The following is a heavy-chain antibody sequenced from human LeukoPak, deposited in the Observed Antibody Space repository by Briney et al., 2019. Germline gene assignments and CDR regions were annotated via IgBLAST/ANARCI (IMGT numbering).Heavy chain of an antibody. CDR2: INHSGST. V-gene: IGHV4-34*01. CDR1: GGSFSGYY. J-gene: IGHJ4*02. CDR3: ARGNAWEMATTTYYFDY. Sequence: SETLSLTCAVYGGSFSGYYWSWIRQPPGKGLEWIGEINHSGSTNYNPSLKSRVTISVDPSKNQFPLKLSSVTAADTAVYYCARGNAWEMATTTYYFDYWGQGTLVTVSS. D-gene: IGHD5-24*01.